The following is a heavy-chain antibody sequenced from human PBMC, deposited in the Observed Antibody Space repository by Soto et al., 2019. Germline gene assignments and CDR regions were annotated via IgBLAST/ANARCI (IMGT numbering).Heavy chain of an antibody. CDR1: GYTFTSYG. J-gene: IGHJ4*02. CDR3: ARDFYLGYCSGGSCPFDY. V-gene: IGHV1-18*01. CDR2: ISAYNGNT. Sequence: GASVKVSCKASGYTFTSYGISWVRQAPGQGLEWMGWISAYNGNTNYAQKLQGRVTMTTDTSTSTAYMELRSLRSDDTAVYYCARDFYLGYCSGGSCPFDYWGQGTLVTVS. D-gene: IGHD2-15*01.